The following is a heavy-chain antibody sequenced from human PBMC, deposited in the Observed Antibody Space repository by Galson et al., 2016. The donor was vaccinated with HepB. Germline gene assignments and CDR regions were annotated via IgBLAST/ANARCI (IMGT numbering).Heavy chain of an antibody. CDR2: IRNKANSYAT. CDR1: GFTFSDSA. J-gene: IGHJ4*02. D-gene: IGHD3-22*01. Sequence: SLRLSCAASGFTFSDSAMRWVRQASGTGLEWVGRIRNKANSYATAYAASVKGRFTISRDDSKNTAYLQMNSLKTEDTAVYYCTTNHYYYDSSGYYYVTSDTDYWGQGTLVTVSS. CDR3: TTNHYYYDSSGYYYVTSDTDY. V-gene: IGHV3-73*01.